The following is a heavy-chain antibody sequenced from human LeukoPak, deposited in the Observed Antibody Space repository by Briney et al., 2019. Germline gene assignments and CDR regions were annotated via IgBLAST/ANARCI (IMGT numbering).Heavy chain of an antibody. V-gene: IGHV3-23*01. CDR1: GFTFSSYA. CDR2: ISGSGGST. Sequence: GGSLRLSCAASGFTFSSYAMSWVRQAPGKGLEWVSAISGSGGSTYYADSVKGRFTISRDNAKNSLYLQMNSLRAEDTAVYYCAREDDDSSGFNYWGQGTLVTVSS. CDR3: AREDDDSSGFNY. D-gene: IGHD3-22*01. J-gene: IGHJ4*02.